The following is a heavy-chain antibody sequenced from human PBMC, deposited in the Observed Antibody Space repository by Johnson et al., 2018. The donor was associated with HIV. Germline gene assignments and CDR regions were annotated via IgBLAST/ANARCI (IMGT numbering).Heavy chain of an antibody. CDR3: AKCIWGSSLIDVFDI. CDR2: IQYDGSNK. Sequence: VQLVESGGGVVQPGGSLRLSCAASGFSFNSYGMHLVRQAPGKGLEWVAFIQYDGSNKYYTDSVKGRFTISRDNSKNTLYLQMNSLRAEDTAVYYCAKCIWGSSLIDVFDIWGQGTMVTVSS. CDR1: GFSFNSYG. V-gene: IGHV3-30*02. J-gene: IGHJ3*02. D-gene: IGHD6-13*01.